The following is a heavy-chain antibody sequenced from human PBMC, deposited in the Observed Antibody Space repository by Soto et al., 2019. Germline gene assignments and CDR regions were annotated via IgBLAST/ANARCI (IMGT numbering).Heavy chain of an antibody. CDR2: ISSSGSTI. V-gene: IGHV3-48*03. CDR1: GFTFSSYE. J-gene: IGHJ6*02. CDR3: ARGPGGWQIYYYYYSTDV. Sequence: HPGGSLRLSCAASGFTFSSYEMNWVRQAPGKGLEWVSYISSSGSTIYYADSVKGRFTISTDNAKNSLYLQMNSLRAEDTAVYYCARGPGGWQIYYYYYSTDVWGRGTKVTVSS. D-gene: IGHD6-19*01.